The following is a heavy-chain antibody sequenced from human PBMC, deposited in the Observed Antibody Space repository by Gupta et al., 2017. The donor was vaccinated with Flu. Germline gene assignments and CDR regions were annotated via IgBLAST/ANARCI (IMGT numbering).Heavy chain of an antibody. V-gene: IGHV3-23*01. J-gene: IGHJ4*02. CDR3: AKGSGGDLLRYFDY. CDR1: RFTFSSYA. D-gene: IGHD3-16*01. CDR2: ISASDYT. Sequence: EVQLLESGGTLVQPGGSLRLSCATSRFTFSSYAMSWVRLAPGKGLEWVSGISASDYTFYADSVKGRFTISRDNSRSTLYLQMNNLRTEDTAIYFCAKGSGGDLLRYFDYWGQGTLVTVSS.